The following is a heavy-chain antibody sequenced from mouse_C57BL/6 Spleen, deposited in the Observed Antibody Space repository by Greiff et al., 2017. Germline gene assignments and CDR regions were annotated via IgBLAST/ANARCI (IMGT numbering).Heavy chain of an antibody. V-gene: IGHV5-4*03. D-gene: IGHD2-14*01. CDR2: ISDGGSYT. CDR3: ARCDRNCWYFDF. J-gene: IGHJ1*03. Sequence: EVKLVESGGGLVKPGGSLKLSCAASGFTFSSYAMSWVRQTPEKRLEWVATISDGGSYTYYPDNVTGRFTISRDNAKNNLYLQMSHLKSENTAMYDCARCDRNCWYFDFWGTGTTVTVSS. CDR1: GFTFSSYA.